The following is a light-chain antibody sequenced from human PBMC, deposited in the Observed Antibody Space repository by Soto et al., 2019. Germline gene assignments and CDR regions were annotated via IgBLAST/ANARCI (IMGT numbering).Light chain of an antibody. CDR3: QQYNSYPWT. V-gene: IGKV1-5*03. J-gene: IGKJ1*01. Sequence: DIQMTQSPSTLSASVGDRVTITCRASKSISTWLAWYQQKPGKAPKLLIYRASSLESGVPSRFSGSGSGTAFTLTISSLQPDDFATYYCQQYNSYPWTFGQGTKV. CDR1: KSISTW. CDR2: RAS.